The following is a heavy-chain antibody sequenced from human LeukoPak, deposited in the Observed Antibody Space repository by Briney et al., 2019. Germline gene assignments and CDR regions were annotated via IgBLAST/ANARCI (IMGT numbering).Heavy chain of an antibody. CDR2: ISSSSSCI. D-gene: IGHD3-22*01. J-gene: IGHJ5*02. Sequence: PGGSLRLSCAASGFTFSSYSMNWVRQAPGKGLERVSSISSSSSCIYYADSVKGRFTISRDNAKNSLYLQMNSLRAEDTAVYYCARGAYYYDSSGYYRNWFDLWGQGTLVTVSS. V-gene: IGHV3-21*01. CDR1: GFTFSSYS. CDR3: ARGAYYYDSSGYYRNWFDL.